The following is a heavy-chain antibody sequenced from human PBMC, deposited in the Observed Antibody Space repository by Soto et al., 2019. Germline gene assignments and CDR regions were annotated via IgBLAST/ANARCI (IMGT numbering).Heavy chain of an antibody. V-gene: IGHV1-69*08. Sequence: QVQLVQSGAEVKKPGSSVKVSCKASGGTFSTSTFTWVRQAPGQGLEWIGRTIPILDVADYAQDFKGRVTITADKSTSTAYMELTSLTSKDTAVYYCPRDSPIGSTYSGYDAIDSWGQGTLVTVSS. CDR3: PRDSPIGSTYSGYDAIDS. D-gene: IGHD5-12*01. CDR2: TIPILDVA. CDR1: GGTFSTST. J-gene: IGHJ4*02.